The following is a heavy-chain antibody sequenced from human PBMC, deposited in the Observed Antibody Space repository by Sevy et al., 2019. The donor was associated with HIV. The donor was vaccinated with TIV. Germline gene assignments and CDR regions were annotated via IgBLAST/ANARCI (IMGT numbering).Heavy chain of an antibody. CDR1: GDSLSSDXX. CDR2: FFHSDNF. V-gene: IGHV4-30-4*01. D-gene: IGHD5-18*01. Sequence: SETLSLTCSVSGDSLSSDXXXXXXXXPXGKXXEWIAYFFHSDNFYYNPSLKSRLTISVDTSKNQFSLKLTSVTAADSAVYYCARSQNVDSAPFDYWGQGTPVTVSS. J-gene: IGHJ4*02. CDR3: ARSQNVDSAPFDY.